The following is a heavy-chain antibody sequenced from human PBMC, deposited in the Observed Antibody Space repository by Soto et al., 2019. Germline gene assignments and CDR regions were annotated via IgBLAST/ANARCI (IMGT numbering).Heavy chain of an antibody. CDR1: GGSISSGGYY. CDR3: AIREEYCSSTSCLFYYYYYMDV. Sequence: SETLSLTCTVSGGSISSGGYYWSWIRQHPGKGLEWIGYIYYSGSTYYNPSLKSRVTISVDTSKNQFSLKLSSVTAADTAVYYCAIREEYCSSTSCLFYYYYYMDVWGKGTTVTVSS. CDR2: IYYSGST. J-gene: IGHJ6*03. V-gene: IGHV4-31*03. D-gene: IGHD2-2*01.